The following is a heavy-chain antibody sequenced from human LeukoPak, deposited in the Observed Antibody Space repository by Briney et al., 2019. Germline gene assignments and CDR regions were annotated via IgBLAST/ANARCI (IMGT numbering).Heavy chain of an antibody. J-gene: IGHJ5*02. D-gene: IGHD3-10*01. Sequence: GGSLRLSCAASGFTFSSYWMHWVRQAPGKGLVWVSRINGDGSTTTYADSVKGRFTISRDNAMNTLYVQMNSLRVEDTAVYYCARDLDGSGNYHWFDPWGQGTLVTVSS. CDR3: ARDLDGSGNYHWFDP. CDR1: GFTFSSYW. V-gene: IGHV3-74*01. CDR2: INGDGSTT.